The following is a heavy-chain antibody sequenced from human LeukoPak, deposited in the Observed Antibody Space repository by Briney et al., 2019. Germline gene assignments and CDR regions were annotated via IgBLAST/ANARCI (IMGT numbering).Heavy chain of an antibody. V-gene: IGHV1-24*01. J-gene: IGHJ4*02. CDR3: ARAGLTMVRGVMYFDH. Sequence: ASVKVSCKVSGYTLTELSMHWVRQARGKGLEWMGGFDPEDGETIYAQKFQGRVTMTEDTSTDTAYMELRSLRSGDTAVYYCARAGLTMVRGVMYFDHWGQGTLVTVSS. D-gene: IGHD3-10*01. CDR2: FDPEDGET. CDR1: GYTLTELS.